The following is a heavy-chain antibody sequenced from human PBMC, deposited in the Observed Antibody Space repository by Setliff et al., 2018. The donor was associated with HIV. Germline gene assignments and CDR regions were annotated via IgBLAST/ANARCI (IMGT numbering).Heavy chain of an antibody. D-gene: IGHD3-3*01. J-gene: IGHJ5*02. V-gene: IGHV4-39*01. CDR1: GFSLSSSGVG. CDR3: ARHDFWSGYHNWFDP. CDR2: IYYSGST. Sequence: SGPTLVNPTQTLTLTCTFSGFSLSSSGVGVGWIRQPPGKGLEWIGSIYYSGSTYYNPSLKSRVTISVDMSKNQFSLRLTSVTAADTAMYYCARHDFWSGYHNWFDPWGQGTLVTVSS.